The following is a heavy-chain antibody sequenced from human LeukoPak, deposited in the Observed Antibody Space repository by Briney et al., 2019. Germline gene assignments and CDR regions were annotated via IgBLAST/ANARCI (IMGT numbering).Heavy chain of an antibody. CDR1: GFTFSSYA. CDR3: AREDILTGYHRTGYFDY. CDR2: ISYDGSNK. V-gene: IGHV3-30-3*01. J-gene: IGHJ4*02. D-gene: IGHD3-9*01. Sequence: PGGSLRLSCAASGFTFSSYAMHWVRQAPGKGLEWVAVISYDGSNKYYADSVKGRFTISRDNSKNTLYLQMNSLRAEDTAVYYCAREDILTGYHRTGYFDYWGQGTLVTVSS.